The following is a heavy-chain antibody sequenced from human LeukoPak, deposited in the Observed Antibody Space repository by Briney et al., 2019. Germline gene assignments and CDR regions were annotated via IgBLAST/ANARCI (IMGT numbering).Heavy chain of an antibody. Sequence: ASVKVSCKASGYTFTGYYMHWVRQAPGQGLEWMGWINPNSGGTNYAQKFQGRVTMARDTSISTAYMDLSSLRSDDTAVYYCARVWFYGGNEVEDYFDYWGQGTLVTVSS. V-gene: IGHV1-2*02. CDR1: GYTFTGYY. J-gene: IGHJ4*02. CDR2: INPNSGGT. CDR3: ARVWFYGGNEVEDYFDY. D-gene: IGHD4-23*01.